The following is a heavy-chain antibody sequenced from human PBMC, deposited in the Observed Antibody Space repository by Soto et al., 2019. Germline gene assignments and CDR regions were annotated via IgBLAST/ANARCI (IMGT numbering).Heavy chain of an antibody. V-gene: IGHV3-23*01. J-gene: IGHJ4*01. D-gene: IGHD2-21*02. CDR1: GFTLSSYA. CDR3: AKGAYCDGDCYSRSTYYYWQYFDK. CDR2: ISGSGGST. Sequence: RGSLRLSCAGSGFTLSSYAMSWVRPAPGKGLEWVSAISGSGGSTYYADSVKGRFTISRDNSKNTPYLQMNSLRAEDTAVYYCAKGAYCDGDCYSRSTYYYWQYFDKWGHGTLVTVSS.